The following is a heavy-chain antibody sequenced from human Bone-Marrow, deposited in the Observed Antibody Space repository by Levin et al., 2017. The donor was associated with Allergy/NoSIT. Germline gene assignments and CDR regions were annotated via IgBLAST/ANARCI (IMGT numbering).Heavy chain of an antibody. CDR2: ISSSSSYI. J-gene: IGHJ4*02. CDR3: AREEGGPGFDY. CDR1: GFTFSSYT. D-gene: IGHD3-16*01. V-gene: IGHV3-21*01. Sequence: GESLKISCAASGFTFSSYTIHWVRQAPGKGLEWVSSISSSSSYIYYADSVKGRFTISRDNAKNSLYLQMNSLRAEDTAVYYCAREEGGPGFDYWGQGTLVTVSS.